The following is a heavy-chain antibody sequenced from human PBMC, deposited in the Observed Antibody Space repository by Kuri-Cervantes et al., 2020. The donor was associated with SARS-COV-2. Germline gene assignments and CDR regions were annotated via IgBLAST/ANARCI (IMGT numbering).Heavy chain of an antibody. J-gene: IGHJ5*02. Sequence: GASLKISCAASGFTFSSYGMHWVRQAPGKGLEWVAFIRYDGSNKYYADSVKGRFTISRDNAKNSLYLQMNSLRAEDTALYYCASLRGPWGQGTLVTVSS. CDR3: ASLRGP. CDR1: GFTFSSYG. CDR2: IRYDGSNK. V-gene: IGHV3-30*02. D-gene: IGHD5-12*01.